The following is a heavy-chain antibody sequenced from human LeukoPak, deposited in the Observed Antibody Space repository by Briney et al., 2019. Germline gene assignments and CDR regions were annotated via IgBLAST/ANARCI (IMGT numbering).Heavy chain of an antibody. CDR3: AKAMRGGLYYFDY. D-gene: IGHD3-16*01. CDR2: ISYDGSNK. CDR1: GFTFSSYG. Sequence: GGSLRLSCAASGFTFSSYGMHWVRQAPGKGLEWVAVISYDGSNKYYADSVKGRFTISRDNSKNTLYLQMNSLRAEDTAVYYCAKAMRGGLYYFDYWGQGTLVTVSS. J-gene: IGHJ4*02. V-gene: IGHV3-30*18.